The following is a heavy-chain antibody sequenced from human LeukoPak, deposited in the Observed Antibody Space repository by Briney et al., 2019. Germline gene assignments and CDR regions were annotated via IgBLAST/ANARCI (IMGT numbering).Heavy chain of an antibody. CDR2: IKQDGSEK. CDR1: GFTFSSYW. J-gene: IGHJ5*02. Sequence: GGSLRLSCAASGFTFSSYWMSWVRQAPGKGLEWVANIKQDGSEKYYVDSVKGRFTISRDNARNSLYLQMNSLRAEDTAVYYCAGNDFWSGYYSWFDPWGQGTLVTVSS. V-gene: IGHV3-7*01. CDR3: AGNDFWSGYYSWFDP. D-gene: IGHD3-3*01.